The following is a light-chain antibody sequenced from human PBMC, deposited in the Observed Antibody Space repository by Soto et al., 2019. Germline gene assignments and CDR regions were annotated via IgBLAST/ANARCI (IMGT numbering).Light chain of an antibody. J-gene: IGKJ2*01. V-gene: IGKV1-6*01. CDR2: AAS. CDR1: QGIRND. CDR3: LQDYNYPYT. Sequence: AIQMTQSPSSLSASVGDRVTITCRASQGIRNDLGWYRQKPGKAPKLLIYAASSLQSGVPTRFRGSGSGTDFTLTISSLQPEDFATYYCLQDYNYPYTFGQGTKLEIK.